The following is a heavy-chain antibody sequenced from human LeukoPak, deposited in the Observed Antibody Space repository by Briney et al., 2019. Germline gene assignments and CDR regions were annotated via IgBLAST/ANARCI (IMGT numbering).Heavy chain of an antibody. CDR2: ISSSSSYI. CDR1: GFTFSSYS. CDR3: ARDRLTKNWGTKDDY. V-gene: IGHV3-21*01. Sequence: AGGSLRLSCAASGFTFSSYSMNWVRQAPGKGLEWVSSISSSSSYIYYADSVKGRFTISRDNAKNSLYLQMNSLRAEDTAVYYCARDRLTKNWGTKDDYWGQGTLVTVSS. D-gene: IGHD3-16*01. J-gene: IGHJ4*02.